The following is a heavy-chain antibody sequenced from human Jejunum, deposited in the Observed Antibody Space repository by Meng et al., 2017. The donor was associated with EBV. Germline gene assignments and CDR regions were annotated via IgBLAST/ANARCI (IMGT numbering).Heavy chain of an antibody. D-gene: IGHD3-16*02. V-gene: IGHV4-34*01. CDR3: ARVAFSYTTRSLDS. CDR2: INHSGST. J-gene: IGHJ4*02. Sequence: VQLPPWGPGLLTPSETLALTCAVYGGSFSGYYWSWIRQYQGKGLEWIGDINHSGSTNYNPSLRSRVTISVETSKNQFSLRLNSVTAVDTAVYYCARVAFSYTTRSLDSWGQGTLVTVSS. CDR1: GGSFSGYY.